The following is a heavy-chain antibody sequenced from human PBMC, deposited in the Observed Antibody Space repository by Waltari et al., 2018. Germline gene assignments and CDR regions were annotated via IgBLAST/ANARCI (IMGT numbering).Heavy chain of an antibody. CDR3: ARGADYGDSAEYFQH. CDR2: INHSGST. D-gene: IGHD4-17*01. Sequence: QVQLQQWGAGLLKPSETLSLTCAVYGGSFSGYYWSWLRQPPGKGLEWIGEINHSGSTNYNPSLKSRVTISVDTSKNQFSLKLSSVTAADTAVYYCARGADYGDSAEYFQHWGQGTLVTVSS. CDR1: GGSFSGYY. V-gene: IGHV4-34*01. J-gene: IGHJ1*01.